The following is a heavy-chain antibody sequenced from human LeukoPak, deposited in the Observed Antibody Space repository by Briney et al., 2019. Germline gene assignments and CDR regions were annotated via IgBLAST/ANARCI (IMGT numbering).Heavy chain of an antibody. J-gene: IGHJ3*02. CDR1: GFTFSSYS. D-gene: IGHD1-26*01. Sequence: GGSLRLSCAASGFTFSSYSMSWVRQAPGKGLEWVSGINWNGGSTGYADSVKGRFTISRDNAKNSLYLQMNSLRAEDTALYYCARGTSGSYSYAFDIWGQGTMVTVSS. V-gene: IGHV3-20*04. CDR3: ARGTSGSYSYAFDI. CDR2: INWNGGST.